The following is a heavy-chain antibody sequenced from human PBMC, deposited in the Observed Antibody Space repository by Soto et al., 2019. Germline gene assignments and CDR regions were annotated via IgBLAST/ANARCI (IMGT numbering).Heavy chain of an antibody. CDR1: GFTFSSYG. J-gene: IGHJ4*02. V-gene: IGHV3-30*18. Sequence: TGGSLRLSCAASGFTFSSYGMHWVRQAPGKGLEWVAVISYDGSNKFYADSVKGRFTISRDNSRHTLFLQMNSLTPEDTAVFYCVKDSHELATFMSYWGQGTLVTVSS. CDR2: ISYDGSNK. CDR3: VKDSHELATFMSY. D-gene: IGHD5-12*01.